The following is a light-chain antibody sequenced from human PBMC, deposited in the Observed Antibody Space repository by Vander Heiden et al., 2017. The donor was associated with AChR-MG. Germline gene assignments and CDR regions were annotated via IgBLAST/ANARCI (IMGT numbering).Light chain of an antibody. Sequence: DIVTPHSPLPLPVTPGEPASNPRRATPSLLHSNGYSYLDWYLQKPGQSPQLLIYLGSTRASGVPDRFSGSGSGTDFTLKISRVEAEDVGVYYCMQDIQSLFTFGRETKVDIK. CDR2: LGS. CDR3: MQDIQSLFT. CDR1: PSLLHSNGYSY. J-gene: IGKJ3*01. V-gene: IGKV2-28*01.